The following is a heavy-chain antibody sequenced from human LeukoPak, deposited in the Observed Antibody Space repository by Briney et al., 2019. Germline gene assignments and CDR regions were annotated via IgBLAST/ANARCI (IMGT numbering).Heavy chain of an antibody. D-gene: IGHD6-19*01. CDR2: IRDDWSDT. V-gene: IGHV3-30*02. CDR1: GFTFNDYA. CDR3: AKSDGHGTGYGFHI. J-gene: IGHJ3*02. Sequence: PGGSLRLSCAASGFTFNDYAMFWVRQSPGRGLVGVALIRDDWSDTFHADAVKGRFNISRDNSKNTVFLRMNSLKGEDSAIYYCAKSDGHGTGYGFHIWGQGTMVTVSS.